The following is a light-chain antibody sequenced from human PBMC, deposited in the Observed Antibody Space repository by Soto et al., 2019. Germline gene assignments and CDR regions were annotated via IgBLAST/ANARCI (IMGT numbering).Light chain of an antibody. Sequence: DIQMTHAPSSLAAFVGDRVTITCRASQSIRNYLNWYQQKPGKAPKLLIYAEVSLPSGVPSRFSGSESGPDVTITISGLLPEDFATYFCQQSYSAHFTFGPGTKVDFK. J-gene: IGKJ3*01. CDR1: QSIRNY. CDR3: QQSYSAHFT. V-gene: IGKV1-39*01. CDR2: AEV.